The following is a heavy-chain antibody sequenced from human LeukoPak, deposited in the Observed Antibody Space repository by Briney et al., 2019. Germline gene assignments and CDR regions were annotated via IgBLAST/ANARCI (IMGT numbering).Heavy chain of an antibody. V-gene: IGHV4-39*01. CDR2: IYYSGST. Sequence: SETLSLTCTVSGGSISSSSYYWGWIRQPPGKGLEWIGSIYYSGSTYYNPSLKSRVTISVDTSKNQFSLKLSSVTAADTAVYYCARQVHGGYYYYMDVWGKGTTVTVS. D-gene: IGHD3-10*01. J-gene: IGHJ6*03. CDR3: ARQVHGGYYYYMDV. CDR1: GGSISSSSYY.